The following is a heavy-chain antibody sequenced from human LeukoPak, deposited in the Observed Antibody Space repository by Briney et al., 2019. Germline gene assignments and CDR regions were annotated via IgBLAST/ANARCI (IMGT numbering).Heavy chain of an antibody. Sequence: GESLRISCKGSGYSFTTYWIGWVRQMPGKGLEWMGIIYPGDSDTRYSPSFQGQVTMSADKSINTAYPQWSSLKASDTAMYYCARRQGCSSTSCPPDSWGPGTLVTVSS. V-gene: IGHV5-51*01. CDR2: IYPGDSDT. J-gene: IGHJ4*02. CDR3: ARRQGCSSTSCPPDS. D-gene: IGHD2-2*01. CDR1: GYSFTTYW.